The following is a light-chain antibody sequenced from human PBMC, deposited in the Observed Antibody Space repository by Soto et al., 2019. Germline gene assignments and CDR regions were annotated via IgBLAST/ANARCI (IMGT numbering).Light chain of an antibody. V-gene: IGLV9-49*01. J-gene: IGLJ2*01. CDR2: VGTGGIVG. Sequence: QPVLTQPPSASASLGASVTLTCTLSSGYSNYKVDWYQQRPGKGPRFVMRVGTGGIVGSKGDGIPDRFSVLGSGLYRYLTIKNIQEEDESDYHCGADHGSGSNFVVVFGGGTKVTVL. CDR3: GADHGSGSNFVVV. CDR1: SGYSNYK.